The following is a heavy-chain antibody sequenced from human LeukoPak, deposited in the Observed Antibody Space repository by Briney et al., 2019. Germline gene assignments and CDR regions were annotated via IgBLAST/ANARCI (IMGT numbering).Heavy chain of an antibody. CDR3: ARKISGSGWSPYFDY. D-gene: IGHD6-19*01. V-gene: IGHV1-18*01. Sequence: ASVKVSCKASDYTFTSYDISWVRQAPGQGLEWMGWISAYNGNTNYAQKLQGRVTMTTDTSTSTAYMELRSLRSDDTAVYYCARKISGSGWSPYFDYWGQGTLVTVSS. J-gene: IGHJ4*02. CDR2: ISAYNGNT. CDR1: DYTFTSYD.